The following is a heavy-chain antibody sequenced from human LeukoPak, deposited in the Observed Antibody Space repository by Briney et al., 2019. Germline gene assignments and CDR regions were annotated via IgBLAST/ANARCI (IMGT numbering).Heavy chain of an antibody. V-gene: IGHV3-13*01. D-gene: IGHD1-26*01. CDR1: GFTFSRYD. Sequence: GGSLRLSCAASGFTFSRYDMHWVRQVTGKGLEWVSTIGTAGDTYYPDSVKGRFTISRENAENSLYLQMSSLRAGDTALYYCVRAPPGSRAFHYSYMDVWGKGTTVTISS. J-gene: IGHJ6*03. CDR2: IGTAGDT. CDR3: VRAPPGSRAFHYSYMDV.